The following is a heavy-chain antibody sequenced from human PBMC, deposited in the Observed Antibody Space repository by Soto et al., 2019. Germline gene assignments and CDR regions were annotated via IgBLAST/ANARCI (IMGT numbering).Heavy chain of an antibody. J-gene: IGHJ6*02. Sequence: SVKVSCKASGGTFSSYAISWVRQAPGQGLEWMGGIIPIFGTASYAQKFQGRVTMTRDKSTSTAYMELSSLRSEDTAVYYCARKYTAAGPYYYYYYGMDVWGQGTTVTVSS. CDR1: GGTFSSYA. CDR3: ARKYTAAGPYYYYYYGMDV. D-gene: IGHD2-15*01. CDR2: IIPIFGTA. V-gene: IGHV1-69*05.